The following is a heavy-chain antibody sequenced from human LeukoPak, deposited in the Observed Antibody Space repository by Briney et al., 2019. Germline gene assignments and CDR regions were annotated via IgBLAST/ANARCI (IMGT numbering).Heavy chain of an antibody. J-gene: IGHJ4*02. CDR1: GFTFSDYY. CDR2: ISYDGSNK. V-gene: IGHV3-30-3*01. Sequence: GGSLRLSCTASGFTFSDYYMSWIRQAPGKGLEWVAVISYDGSNKYYADSVKGRFTISRDNSKNTLYLQMNSLRAEDTAVYYCARAYYDILTGYYDYWGQGTLVTVSS. CDR3: ARAYYDILTGYYDY. D-gene: IGHD3-9*01.